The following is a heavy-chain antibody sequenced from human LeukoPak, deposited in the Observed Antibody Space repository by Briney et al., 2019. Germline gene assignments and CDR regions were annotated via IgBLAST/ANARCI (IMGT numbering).Heavy chain of an antibody. CDR1: GFTLISYS. J-gene: IGHJ4*02. D-gene: IGHD2-8*02. Sequence: GGSLRLSCAATGFTLISYSMAWVRQAPGKGLEWVSAIRASDSNTFYADSVKGRFTISRDSSKNTLYPQMNDLRDEDTAVYYCAKLTTGWFEDFWGQGTLVTVSS. V-gene: IGHV3-23*01. CDR3: AKLTTGWFEDF. CDR2: IRASDSNT.